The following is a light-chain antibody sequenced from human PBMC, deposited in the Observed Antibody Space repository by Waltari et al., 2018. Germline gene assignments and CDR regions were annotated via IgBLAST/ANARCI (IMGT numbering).Light chain of an antibody. CDR1: SSDVGSSNS. Sequence: QSALTQPASVSGSPGQSVTISCTGTSSDVGSSNSVSWYTDHPGKGPKVRIYDVSDRPSGVSARFSGSKSGNTASLTISGLQAEDEADYYCSSESSDKVVLFGGGTKVTVL. CDR3: SSESSDKVVL. J-gene: IGLJ3*02. V-gene: IGLV2-14*03. CDR2: DVS.